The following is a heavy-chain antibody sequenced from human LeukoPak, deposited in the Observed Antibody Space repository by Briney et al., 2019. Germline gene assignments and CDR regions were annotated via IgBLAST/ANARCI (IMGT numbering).Heavy chain of an antibody. CDR3: ARIKYGGSDAFDI. J-gene: IGHJ3*02. Sequence: GASVKVSCKASGYSFTNYGISWVRQAPGQGLEWMGWISAYNGDTNYAQKLQGRVTMTTDTSTSTAYMELSSLRSEDTAVYYCARIKYGGSDAFDIWGQGTMVTVSS. CDR1: GYSFTNYG. CDR2: ISAYNGDT. V-gene: IGHV1-18*01. D-gene: IGHD4-23*01.